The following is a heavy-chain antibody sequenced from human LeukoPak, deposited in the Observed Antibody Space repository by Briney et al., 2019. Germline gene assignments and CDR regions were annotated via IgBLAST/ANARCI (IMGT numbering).Heavy chain of an antibody. J-gene: IGHJ5*02. CDR2: IYYSGST. Sequence: PSETLSLTCTVSGGSISSGGYYWSWIRQHPGKGLEWIGYIYYSGSTYYNPSLKSRVTISVDTSKNQFSLKLSSATAADTAVYYCAREGDYVLDPWGQGTLVTVSS. CDR3: AREGDYVLDP. D-gene: IGHD3-16*01. V-gene: IGHV4-31*03. CDR1: GGSISSGGYY.